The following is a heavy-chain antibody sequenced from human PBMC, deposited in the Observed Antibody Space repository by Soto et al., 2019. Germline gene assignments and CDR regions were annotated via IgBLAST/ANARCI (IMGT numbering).Heavy chain of an antibody. CDR2: ISYDGSNK. D-gene: IGHD5-12*01. Sequence: GGSLRLSCAASGFTFSSYGMHWVRQAPGKGLEWVAVISYDGSNKYYADSVKGRFTISRDNSKNTLYLQMNSLRAEDTAVYYCAKDDSNSVPGYSGYDDFWGIDYYYGMDVWGQGTTVTVSS. V-gene: IGHV3-30*18. CDR1: GFTFSSYG. J-gene: IGHJ6*02. CDR3: AKDDSNSVPGYSGYDDFWGIDYYYGMDV.